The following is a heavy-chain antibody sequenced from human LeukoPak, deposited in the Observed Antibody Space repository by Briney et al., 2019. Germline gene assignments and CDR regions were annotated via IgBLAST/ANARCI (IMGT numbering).Heavy chain of an antibody. V-gene: IGHV1-18*01. CDR2: ISAYNGNT. CDR1: GYTFTSYG. J-gene: IGHJ4*02. Sequence: ASVKVSCKASGYTFTSYGISWVRQAPGQGLEWMGWISAYNGNTKYAQKLQGRVTMTTDTSTSTAYMELRSLRSDDTAVYYCARHYYYDSSGYYLGNFDYWGQGTLVTVSS. D-gene: IGHD3-22*01. CDR3: ARHYYYDSSGYYLGNFDY.